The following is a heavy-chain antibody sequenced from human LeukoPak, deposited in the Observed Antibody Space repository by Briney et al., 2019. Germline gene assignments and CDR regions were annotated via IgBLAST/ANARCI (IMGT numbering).Heavy chain of an antibody. V-gene: IGHV1-46*01. CDR3: ARVLGGLAFRTFDY. D-gene: IGHD3-16*01. Sequence: ASVKVSCKASGYTFSDYYMHWVRQAPGQGLEWMGIINPSGGSTIYAQKFQGRVTMTRDTSTSTVYMELSSLRSEDTAVYYCARVLGGLAFRTFDYWGQGTLVTVSS. CDR2: INPSGGST. CDR1: GYTFSDYY. J-gene: IGHJ4*02.